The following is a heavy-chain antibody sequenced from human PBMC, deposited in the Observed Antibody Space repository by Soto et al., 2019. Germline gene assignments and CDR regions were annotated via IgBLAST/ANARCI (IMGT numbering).Heavy chain of an antibody. D-gene: IGHD3-10*01. V-gene: IGHV3-11*01. CDR1: GFTFSDHY. CDR3: ASDPYYYASRY. Sequence: QVQLVESGGGLVTPGVSLRLSCAASGFTFSDHYMTWIRQAPGKGLEWVSKISGSGTTRYYADTVKGRFTVSRDNAKNSVYLQMDSLRAEETAVYYCASDPYYYASRYWGQGTLLTVSS. J-gene: IGHJ4*02. CDR2: ISGSGTTR.